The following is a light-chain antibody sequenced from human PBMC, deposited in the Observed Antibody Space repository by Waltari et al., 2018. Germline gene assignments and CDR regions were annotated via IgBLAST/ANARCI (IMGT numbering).Light chain of an antibody. Sequence: QSALTQPASVSGSPGQSITISCTGTSSDVGGYNYVSWYQQHPGKAPKLMIYDVSKRPSGVSNRFSVSKSGNTASLTISGLQAEDEADYYCNSYTSSSTYVFGTGTKVTVL. V-gene: IGLV2-14*01. CDR2: DVS. CDR1: SSDVGGYNY. CDR3: NSYTSSSTYV. J-gene: IGLJ1*01.